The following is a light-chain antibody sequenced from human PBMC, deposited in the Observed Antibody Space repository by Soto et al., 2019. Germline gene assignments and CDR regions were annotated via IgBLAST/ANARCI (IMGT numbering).Light chain of an antibody. Sequence: DIVMTQSPDSMTLSLGERATINCKCSQSVFTRFRNKNYLGWFQQKPGQPPRLLIYWASTRESGVSDRFSGSGAGTDLTLTINSLQAEDVSVYYCQQYYTTPTWTLGQGTKVDIK. V-gene: IGKV4-1*01. CDR1: QSVFTRFRNKNY. CDR3: QQYYTTPTWT. CDR2: WAS. J-gene: IGKJ1*01.